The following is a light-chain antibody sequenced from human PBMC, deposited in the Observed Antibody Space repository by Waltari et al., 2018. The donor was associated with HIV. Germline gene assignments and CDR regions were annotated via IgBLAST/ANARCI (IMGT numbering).Light chain of an antibody. CDR3: SSYTSSILV. V-gene: IGLV2-14*01. Sequence: QSALTQPASVSGSPGQSITISCTGINSDVGGYHYVSWYQQYPGKAPKLMIYDVNKWPSGVSNRFSGAKSGNTASLTSSGLQAEDEAEYFCSSYTSSILVFGGGTKLTVL. J-gene: IGLJ3*02. CDR1: NSDVGGYHY. CDR2: DVN.